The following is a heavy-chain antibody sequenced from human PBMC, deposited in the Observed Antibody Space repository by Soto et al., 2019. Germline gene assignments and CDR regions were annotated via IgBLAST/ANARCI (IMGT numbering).Heavy chain of an antibody. CDR2: ISGGGDST. D-gene: IGHD1-26*01. V-gene: IGHV3-23*01. Sequence: EVQLLESGGGLVQPGGSLRLSCAGSGFNFNYFAMSWVRQAPGKGLEWVSTISGGGDSTDHADSVKGRFTISRDNSKSILNLQMNILGVEDTAVYYCACKGLVGGRNHDAFDIWGQGTMVTVSP. J-gene: IGHJ3*02. CDR1: GFNFNYFA. CDR3: ACKGLVGGRNHDAFDI.